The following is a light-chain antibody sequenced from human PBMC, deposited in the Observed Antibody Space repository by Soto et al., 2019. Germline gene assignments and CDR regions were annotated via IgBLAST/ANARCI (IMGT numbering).Light chain of an antibody. CDR3: CSYAGSYGYV. CDR1: SSDVGGYNY. Sequence: QSALTQPRSVSGSPGQSVTISCTGTSSDVGGYNYVSWYQQHPGKAPKLMIYDVSKRPSGVTDRFSGSKSGNTASLTISGLQAEDEADYYCCSYAGSYGYVFGTGTKLTVL. V-gene: IGLV2-11*01. CDR2: DVS. J-gene: IGLJ1*01.